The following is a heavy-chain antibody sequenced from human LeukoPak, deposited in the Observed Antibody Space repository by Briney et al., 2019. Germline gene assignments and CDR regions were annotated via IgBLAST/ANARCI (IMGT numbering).Heavy chain of an antibody. D-gene: IGHD4-11*01. CDR3: ARDAFSKSDY. CDR1: GFRFSTSW. Sequence: PGRSLRLSCAVSGFRFSTSWMSWVRQAPGKGLEWVANIKQGGSDKYYVGSVKGRFTISRDDGKNSLYLQMNSLRVEDTAVYYCARDAFSKSDYWGQGSLVTVSS. CDR2: IKQGGSDK. V-gene: IGHV3-7*01. J-gene: IGHJ4*02.